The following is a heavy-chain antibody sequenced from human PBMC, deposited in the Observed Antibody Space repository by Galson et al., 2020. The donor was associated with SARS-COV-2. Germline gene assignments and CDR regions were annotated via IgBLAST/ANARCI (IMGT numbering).Heavy chain of an antibody. CDR2: IRYDGTNK. V-gene: IGHV3-30*02. D-gene: IGHD3-10*01. CDR1: GFTFSSYG. Sequence: GGSLRLSCAASGFTFSSYGMHWVRQAPGKGLEWVAFIRYDGTNKYYADSVKGRFTISRDNSKNTLYLQMNSLRAEDTAVYYCAKGLIQGVIEKAALGIWGQGTLVTVSS. CDR3: AKGLIQGVIEKAALGI. J-gene: IGHJ4*02.